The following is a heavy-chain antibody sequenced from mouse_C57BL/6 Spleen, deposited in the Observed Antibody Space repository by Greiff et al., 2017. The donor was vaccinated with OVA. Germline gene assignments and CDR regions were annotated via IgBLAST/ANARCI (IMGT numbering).Heavy chain of an antibody. Sequence: QVQLQQSGPELVKPGASVKISCKASGYAFSSSWMNWVKQRPGKGLEWIGRIYPGDGDTNYNGKFKGKATLTADKSSSTAYMQLSSLTSEDSAVYFCARSGRVVATDLDYWGQGTTLTVSS. CDR3: ARSGRVVATDLDY. CDR2: IYPGDGDT. CDR1: GYAFSSSW. V-gene: IGHV1-82*01. D-gene: IGHD1-1*01. J-gene: IGHJ2*01.